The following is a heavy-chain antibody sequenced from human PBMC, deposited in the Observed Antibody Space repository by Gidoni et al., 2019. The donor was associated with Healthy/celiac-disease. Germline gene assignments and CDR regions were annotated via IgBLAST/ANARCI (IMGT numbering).Heavy chain of an antibody. CDR3: ARDFGQYGPDAFDI. CDR2: ISYDGSNK. CDR1: GFTFSSYA. Sequence: QVQLVESGGGVVQPGRSLRLSCAASGFTFSSYAMHWVRQAPGKGLEWVAVISYDGSNKYYADSVKGRFTISRDNSKNTLYLQMNSLRAEDTAVYYCARDFGQYGPDAFDIWGQGTMVTVSS. J-gene: IGHJ3*02. D-gene: IGHD3-10*01. V-gene: IGHV3-30-3*01.